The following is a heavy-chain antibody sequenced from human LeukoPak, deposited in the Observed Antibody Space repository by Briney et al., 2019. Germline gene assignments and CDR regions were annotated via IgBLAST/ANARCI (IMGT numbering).Heavy chain of an antibody. V-gene: IGHV4-39*07. D-gene: IGHD6-13*01. CDR3: ARVQSRRWFDP. CDR1: GGSISSSSYY. J-gene: IGHJ5*02. Sequence: SETLSLTCTVSGGSISSSSYYWGWIRQPPGKGLEWIGEINHSGSTNYNPSLKSRVTISVDTSKNQFSLKLSSVTAADTAVYYCARVQSRRWFDPWGQGTLVTVSS. CDR2: INHSGST.